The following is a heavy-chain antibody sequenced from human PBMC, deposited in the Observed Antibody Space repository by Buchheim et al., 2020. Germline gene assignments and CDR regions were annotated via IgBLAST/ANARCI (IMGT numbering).Heavy chain of an antibody. D-gene: IGHD3-22*01. CDR2: ISYDGSNK. Sequence: QVQLVESGGGVVQPGRSLRLSCAASGFTFSSYGMHWVRQAPGKGLEWVAVISYDGSNKYYADFVKGRFTISRDNSKNTLYLQMNSLKAEDTAVYYCAKDMGYYYDSSGYFYWGQGTL. CDR1: GFTFSSYG. J-gene: IGHJ4*02. V-gene: IGHV3-30*18. CDR3: AKDMGYYYDSSGYFY.